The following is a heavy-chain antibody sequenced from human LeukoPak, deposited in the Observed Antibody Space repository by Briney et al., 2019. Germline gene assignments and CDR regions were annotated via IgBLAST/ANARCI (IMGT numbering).Heavy chain of an antibody. D-gene: IGHD4-23*01. V-gene: IGHV3-21*01. CDR3: ARDVPGNSDAFDI. J-gene: IGHJ3*02. Sequence: GGSLRLSCAASGFTFSSYSMNWVRQAPGKGLEWVSSISSSSSYIYYADSVKGRFTISRDNAKNSLYLQMNSLRAEDTAVYYCARDVPGNSDAFDIWGQGAMVTVSS. CDR2: ISSSSSYI. CDR1: GFTFSSYS.